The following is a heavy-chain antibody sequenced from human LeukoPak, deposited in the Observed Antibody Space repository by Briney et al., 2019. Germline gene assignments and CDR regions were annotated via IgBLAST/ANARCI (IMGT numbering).Heavy chain of an antibody. CDR1: GFTLSTYW. CDR3: ARLWAVADTVDDY. V-gene: IGHV3-7*01. D-gene: IGHD6-19*01. CDR2: IKQDGSEK. Sequence: GGSLRLSCAASGFTLSTYWMSWVRQAPGKRPEWVANIKQDGSEKYYVDSVKGRFTISRDNARNSLYLQMNSLRAEDTAVYYCARLWAVADTVDDYWGQGTLVTVSS. J-gene: IGHJ4*02.